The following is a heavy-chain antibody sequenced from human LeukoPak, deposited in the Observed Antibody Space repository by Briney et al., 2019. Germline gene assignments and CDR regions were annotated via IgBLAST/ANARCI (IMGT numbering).Heavy chain of an antibody. CDR2: ISSSSSYI. CDR1: GFTFSSYS. CDR3: ARGIGDFWSGYSSPFDY. Sequence: PGGSPRLSCAASGFTFSSYSMNWVRQAPGKGLEWVSPISSSSSYIYYADSVKGRFTISRDNAKNSLYLQTNSLRAEDTAVYYCARGIGDFWSGYSSPFDYWGQGTLVTVSS. D-gene: IGHD3-3*01. V-gene: IGHV3-21*01. J-gene: IGHJ4*02.